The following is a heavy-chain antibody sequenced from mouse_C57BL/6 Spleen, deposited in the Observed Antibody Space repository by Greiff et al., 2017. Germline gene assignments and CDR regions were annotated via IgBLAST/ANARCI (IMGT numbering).Heavy chain of an antibody. Sequence: VQLQQSGAELVRPGASVTLSCKASGYTFTDYEMHWVKQTPVHGLEWIGAIDPETGGTAYNQKFKGKAILTAEKSSSTAYMELRSLTSEDSAVYYCTPHYYGSRAMDDWGKGTSVTVSS. V-gene: IGHV1-15*01. CDR1: GYTFTDYE. CDR2: IDPETGGT. D-gene: IGHD1-1*01. J-gene: IGHJ4*01. CDR3: TPHYYGSRAMDD.